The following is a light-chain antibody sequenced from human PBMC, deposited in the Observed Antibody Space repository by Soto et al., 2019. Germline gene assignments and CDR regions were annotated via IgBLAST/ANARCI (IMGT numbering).Light chain of an antibody. CDR1: QSVSSNS. CDR2: GAS. Sequence: EIVLTQSPGTLSLSPGERATLFCRASQSVSSNSLAWYQQKPGQAPRLLIYGASTRATGIPDRFSGSGSGTDFTLTISRLEPEDFAVYYCQQRCNWPPVTFGGGTKVEIK. CDR3: QQRCNWPPVT. V-gene: IGKV3D-20*02. J-gene: IGKJ4*01.